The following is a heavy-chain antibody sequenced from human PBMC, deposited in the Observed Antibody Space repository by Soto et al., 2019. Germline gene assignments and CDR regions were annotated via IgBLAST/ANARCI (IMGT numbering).Heavy chain of an antibody. Sequence: QVQLQESGPGLVKPSETLSLTCTVSGGSISSYYWSWIRQPPGKGLEWIGYIYYSGSTNYNPSLKSRVTISVDTSKNQFSLKLSSVTAADTAVYYCARHTGPRMVRGVIFLPPGNWFDPWGQGTLVTVSS. CDR2: IYYSGST. D-gene: IGHD3-10*01. V-gene: IGHV4-59*08. J-gene: IGHJ5*02. CDR3: ARHTGPRMVRGVIFLPPGNWFDP. CDR1: GGSISSYY.